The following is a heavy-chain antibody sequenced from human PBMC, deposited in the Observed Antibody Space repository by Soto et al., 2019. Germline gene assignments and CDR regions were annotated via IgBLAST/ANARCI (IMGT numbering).Heavy chain of an antibody. Sequence: PSETLSLNCAVYGGSFSGYYWSWIRQPPGKGLEWIGEINHSGSTNYNPSLKSRVTISVDTSKNQFSLKLSSVTAADTAVYYCARAEGYDFWSGYYYYYYYGMDVWGQGTTVTVSS. CDR3: ARAEGYDFWSGYYYYYYYGMDV. J-gene: IGHJ6*02. CDR2: INHSGST. D-gene: IGHD3-3*01. V-gene: IGHV4-34*01. CDR1: GGSFSGYY.